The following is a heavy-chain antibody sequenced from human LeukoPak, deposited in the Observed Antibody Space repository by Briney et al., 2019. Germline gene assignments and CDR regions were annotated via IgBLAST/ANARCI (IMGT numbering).Heavy chain of an antibody. J-gene: IGHJ5*02. D-gene: IGHD2-15*01. CDR1: GYTFTSYD. CDR2: INTNTGNP. Sequence: ASVKVSCKASGYTFTSYDINWVRQATGQGLEWMGWINTNTGNPTYAQGFTGRFVFSLDTSVSTAYLQISSLKAEDTAVYYCAGGYCSGGSCSNWFDPWGQGTLVTVSS. CDR3: AGGYCSGGSCSNWFDP. V-gene: IGHV7-4-1*02.